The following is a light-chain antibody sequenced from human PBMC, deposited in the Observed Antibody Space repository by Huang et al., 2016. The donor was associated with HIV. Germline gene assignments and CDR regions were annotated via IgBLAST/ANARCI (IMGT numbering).Light chain of an antibody. V-gene: IGKV4-1*01. CDR2: WAS. J-gene: IGKJ2*01. CDR1: QSLLYNSNNKNY. CDR3: QQHYSSPPT. Sequence: DIVMTQSPDSLAVSLGERATINCKSSQSLLYNSNNKNYLAWYQQKPGQPPNLLIYWASSRKSGVPDRFSDSGSETDFTLTISSLQAEDVAVYYCQQHYSSPPTFGQGTKLEIK.